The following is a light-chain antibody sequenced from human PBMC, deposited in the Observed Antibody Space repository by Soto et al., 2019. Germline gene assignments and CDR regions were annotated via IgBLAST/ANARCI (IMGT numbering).Light chain of an antibody. J-gene: IGKJ5*01. CDR2: GAS. V-gene: IGKV1-33*01. CDR3: QQYSHLIT. Sequence: DIQMTQSPSSLSASVGDRLTITCRASQSIGNYLNWYQQKPGKAPKLLIYGASDLETGVPSRFSGSGSGTGFTFTISSLQPEDFATYYCQQYSHLITFGQGTRLEIK. CDR1: QSIGNY.